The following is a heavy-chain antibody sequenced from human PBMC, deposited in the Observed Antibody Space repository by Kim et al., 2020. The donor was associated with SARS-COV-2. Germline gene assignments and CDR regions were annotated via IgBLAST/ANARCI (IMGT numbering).Heavy chain of an antibody. CDR2: IKQDGSEK. Sequence: GGSLRHSCAASGFTFSSYWMSWVRQAPGKGLEWVANIKQDGSEKYYVDSVKGRFTISRDNAKNSLYLQMNSLRAEDTAVYYCARSGYDSHYYYYYMDVWGKGTTVTVSS. CDR3: ARSGYDSHYYYYYMDV. CDR1: GFTFSSYW. D-gene: IGHD5-12*01. J-gene: IGHJ6*03. V-gene: IGHV3-7*01.